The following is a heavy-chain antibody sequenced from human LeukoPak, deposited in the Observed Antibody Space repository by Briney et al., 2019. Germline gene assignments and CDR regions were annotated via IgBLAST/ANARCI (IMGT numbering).Heavy chain of an antibody. J-gene: IGHJ5*02. D-gene: IGHD3-16*01. CDR3: ARGFGINWFDP. Sequence: SETLSLTCTVSGGSISSSSYYWGWIRQPPGKGLEWIGSIYYSGSTNYNPSLKSRVTISVDTSKNQFSLKLSSVTAADTAVYYCARGFGINWFDPWGQGTLVTVFS. CDR2: IYYSGST. CDR1: GGSISSSSYY. V-gene: IGHV4-39*07.